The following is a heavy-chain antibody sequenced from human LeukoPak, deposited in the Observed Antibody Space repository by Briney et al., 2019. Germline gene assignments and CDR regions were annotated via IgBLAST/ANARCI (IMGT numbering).Heavy chain of an antibody. CDR3: ARGTGDPNYMDV. D-gene: IGHD7-27*01. CDR1: GFTFSRYG. CDR2: IRYDGNNQ. J-gene: IGHJ6*03. V-gene: IGHV3-30*02. Sequence: GGSLRLSCAASGFTFSRYGLLWVRRAPGKGLDVLAFIRYDGNNQYYADSVKGRFTISRDNAKNSLYLQMNSLRAEDTAVYYCARGTGDPNYMDVWGKGTTVTVSS.